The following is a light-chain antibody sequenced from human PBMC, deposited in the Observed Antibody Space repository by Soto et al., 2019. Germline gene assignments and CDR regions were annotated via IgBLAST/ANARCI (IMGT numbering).Light chain of an antibody. V-gene: IGLV2-8*01. J-gene: IGLJ2*01. Sequence: QSALTQPPSASGSPGQSVTISCTGTSSDVGAYNYVSWYQQHPGKAPKLVISEVSKRPSGAPDRFSGSKSGNTASLTVSGLQAEDEADYYCNSYAGSHNVVFGGGTKLTVL. CDR2: EVS. CDR1: SSDVGAYNY. CDR3: NSYAGSHNVV.